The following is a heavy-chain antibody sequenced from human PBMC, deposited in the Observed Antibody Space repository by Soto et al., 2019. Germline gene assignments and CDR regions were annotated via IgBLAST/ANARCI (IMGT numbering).Heavy chain of an antibody. CDR3: ARGGSGIHDGGDFDY. D-gene: IGHD5-18*01. CDR1: GGTFSSYA. J-gene: IGHJ4*02. Sequence: QVQLVQSGAEVKKPGSSVKVSCKASGGTFSSYAISWVRQAPGQGLEWMGGIIPIFGTANYAQKFQGRVTNTTDESTSTAYMELSSLRCEDTAVYYCARGGSGIHDGGDFDYWGQGTLVTVSS. V-gene: IGHV1-69*01. CDR2: IIPIFGTA.